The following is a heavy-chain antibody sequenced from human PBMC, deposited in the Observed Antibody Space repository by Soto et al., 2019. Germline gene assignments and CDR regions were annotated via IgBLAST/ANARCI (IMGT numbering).Heavy chain of an antibody. V-gene: IGHV1-69*06. CDR2: IIPIFGTA. D-gene: IGHD6-19*01. Sequence: QVQLVQSGAEVKKPGSSVKVSCKASGGTFSSYAISWVRQAPGQGLEWMGGIIPIFGTANYAQKFQGRVTITEDNSTRTAYMELSSLGSEAAAVYYWAGGVAVAGTQGGYFDLWGRGTLVTVSS. CDR3: AGGVAVAGTQGGYFDL. J-gene: IGHJ2*01. CDR1: GGTFSSYA.